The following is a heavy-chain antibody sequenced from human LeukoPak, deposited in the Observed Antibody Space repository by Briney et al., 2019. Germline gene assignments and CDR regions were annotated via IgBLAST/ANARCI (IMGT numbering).Heavy chain of an antibody. Sequence: SQTLSLTCTVSGGSISSGGYYWSWIRQHPGKCLEWIGYIYYSGSTYYNPSLKSRVTISVDTSKNQFSLKLSSVTAADTAVYYCARDHRLDSNWYFDLWGRGTLVTVSS. CDR1: GGSISSGGYY. J-gene: IGHJ2*01. V-gene: IGHV4-31*03. CDR2: IYYSGST. CDR3: ARDHRLDSNWYFDL.